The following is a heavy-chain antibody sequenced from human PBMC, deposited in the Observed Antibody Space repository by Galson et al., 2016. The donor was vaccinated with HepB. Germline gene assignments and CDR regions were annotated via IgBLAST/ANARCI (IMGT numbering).Heavy chain of an antibody. J-gene: IGHJ4*02. CDR2: INPSSGST. D-gene: IGHD3-9*01. CDR1: GYIFSNYY. V-gene: IGHV1-46*01. Sequence: SVKVSCKASGYIFSNYYMHWVRQAPGQGLEWMGIINPSSGSTTYAQKFQGRVTMTRDTSARTVYLDLSSLGSEDTAWYYCARDRKSVDWLLYNGHFDSWGQGTLVTVSA. CDR3: ARDRKSVDWLLYNGHFDS.